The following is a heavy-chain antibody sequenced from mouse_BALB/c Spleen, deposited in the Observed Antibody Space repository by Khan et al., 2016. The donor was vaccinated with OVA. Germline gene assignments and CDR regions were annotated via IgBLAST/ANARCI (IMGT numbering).Heavy chain of an antibody. CDR1: GFSLTGYG. J-gene: IGHJ4*01. CDR2: IWGDGST. CDR3: ARAYYGNYRKAMDY. Sequence: VQLVESGPGLVAPSQSLSITCTVSGFSLTGYGVNWVRQPPGKGLEWLGMIWGDGSTDYNSALKSRLSISKDNSKSQVFLKMNSLQTYDTARYYCARAYYGNYRKAMDYWGQGTSVTVSS. D-gene: IGHD2-10*01. V-gene: IGHV2-6-7*01.